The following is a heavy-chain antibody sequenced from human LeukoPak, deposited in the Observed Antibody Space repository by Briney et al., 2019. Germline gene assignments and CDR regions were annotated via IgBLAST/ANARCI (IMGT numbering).Heavy chain of an antibody. Sequence: PGGSLGLSCAASGFTFSSYAMTWVRQAPGKGLEWVSAVSGSGGTTYHADSVKERFTISSDNSKKTLFLRMNSLSVEDAAVYYCTKCAGYSCTNDMDVWGRGTTVTVSS. D-gene: IGHD6-13*01. V-gene: IGHV3-23*01. J-gene: IGHJ6*03. CDR3: TKCAGYSCTNDMDV. CDR2: VSGSGGTT. CDR1: GFTFSSYA.